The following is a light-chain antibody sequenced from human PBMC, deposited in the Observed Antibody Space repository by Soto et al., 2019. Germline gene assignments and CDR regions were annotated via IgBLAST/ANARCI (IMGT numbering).Light chain of an antibody. Sequence: QSVLTQPASVSGSPGQSITISCTGTSSDVGNYNLVSWYQQHPGKAPKFMIYEVNKRPSGVSNRFSGSKSGNTASLTISGLQAEDEADYYCSSFTISRNTVIFGGGTKLTVL. CDR3: SSFTISRNTVI. J-gene: IGLJ2*01. CDR2: EVN. CDR1: SSDVGNYNL. V-gene: IGLV2-14*02.